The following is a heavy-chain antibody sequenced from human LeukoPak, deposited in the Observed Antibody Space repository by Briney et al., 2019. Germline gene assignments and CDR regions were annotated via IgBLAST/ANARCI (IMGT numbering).Heavy chain of an antibody. CDR3: ARHGSFISFDAFDI. CDR2: IYYSGST. D-gene: IGHD3-3*02. CDR1: GGSISSYY. Sequence: PSETLSLTCTVSGGSISSYYWGWIRQPPGKGLEWIGYIYYSGSTNYNPSLRSRVTISLDTSKNQFSLKLSSVTAADTAVDYCARHGSFISFDAFDIWGQGTMVTVSS. V-gene: IGHV4-59*08. J-gene: IGHJ3*02.